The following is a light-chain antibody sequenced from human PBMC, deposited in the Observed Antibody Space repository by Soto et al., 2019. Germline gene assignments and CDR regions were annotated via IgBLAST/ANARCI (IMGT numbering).Light chain of an antibody. J-gene: IGLJ2*01. Sequence: QSVLTQPASVSGSPGQSITTSCTGTSSDVGTYNLVSWYQQHPGKAPKLMIYEGSKRPSGVSNRFSGSKSGNTASLTFSWLQSEDEADYYCCSYAGSSTWVFGGGTKVTV. CDR3: CSYAGSSTWV. V-gene: IGLV2-23*01. CDR1: SSDVGTYNL. CDR2: EGS.